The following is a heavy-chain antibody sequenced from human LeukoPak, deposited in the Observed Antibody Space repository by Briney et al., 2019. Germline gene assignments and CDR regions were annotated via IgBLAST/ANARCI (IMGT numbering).Heavy chain of an antibody. CDR2: IYYSGST. CDR1: GGSISSRSYY. CDR3: ARQVTAVAGTFDY. V-gene: IGHV4-39*01. Sequence: SETLSLTCNVSGGSISSRSYYWGWIRQPPGKGLEWIGSIYYSGSTDYNPSLKSRVTMSVDTSKTQFSLKLSSVTAADTAVYYCARQVTAVAGTFDYWGQGTLVTVSS. J-gene: IGHJ4*02. D-gene: IGHD6-19*01.